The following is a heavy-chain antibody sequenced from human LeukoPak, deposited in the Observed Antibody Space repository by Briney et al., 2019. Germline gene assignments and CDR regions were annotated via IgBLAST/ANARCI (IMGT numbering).Heavy chain of an antibody. Sequence: SETLSLTCTVSGGSISSYYWSWIRQPPGKGLEWIGYIYYSGSTNYNPSLKSRVTISVDTSKNQFSLKLSSVTAADTAVYYCARVVVVPAAILGGDYYYYYMDVWGKGTTVTVSS. D-gene: IGHD2-2*02. CDR1: GGSISSYY. V-gene: IGHV4-59*01. CDR2: IYYSGST. J-gene: IGHJ6*03. CDR3: ARVVVVPAAILGGDYYYYYMDV.